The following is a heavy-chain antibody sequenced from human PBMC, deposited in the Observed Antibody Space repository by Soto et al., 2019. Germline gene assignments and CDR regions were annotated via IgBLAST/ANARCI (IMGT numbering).Heavy chain of an antibody. CDR3: TSGPTKYYDNSANYFLDY. CDR1: GYTFITYG. V-gene: IGHV1-18*01. Sequence: QVQLVQSGAEVKNPGASVKVSCKASGYTFITYGVSWVRQAPGQGLDWLGWISTYNGNTRYAERLQGRVTMTTDTTTNTAYLELRNLRSDDTAVYYCTSGPTKYYDNSANYFLDYWGQGTLVTVSS. D-gene: IGHD3-22*01. CDR2: ISTYNGNT. J-gene: IGHJ4*02.